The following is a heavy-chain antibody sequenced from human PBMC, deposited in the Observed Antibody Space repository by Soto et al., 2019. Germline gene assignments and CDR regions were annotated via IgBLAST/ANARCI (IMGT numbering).Heavy chain of an antibody. V-gene: IGHV1-3*01. CDR2: INPDTGNT. Sequence: QVQLVQSGAEVRKPGASVNISCRASGFSFSDNLINCVRQAPGQSLEWIFWINPDTGNTRYSQTFQGRVTISMHSSARIAYVEVSDLTSGDTAVYYKAIDRLSVGPRANDAFDVWGPGTMVTVSS. CDR1: GFSFSDNL. D-gene: IGHD2-21*02. J-gene: IGHJ3*01. CDR3: AIDRLSVGPRANDAFDV.